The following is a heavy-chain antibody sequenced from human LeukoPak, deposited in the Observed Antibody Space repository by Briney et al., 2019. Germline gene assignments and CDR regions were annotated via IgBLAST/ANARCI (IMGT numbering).Heavy chain of an antibody. CDR1: GGTFSSYA. V-gene: IGHV1-69*04. Sequence: GASVKVSCKAAGGTFSSYAISWVRQSPGQGLEWMGRIIPILGIANYAQKFQGRVTITADKSTSTAYMELSSLRSEDTAVYYCARVDDYDDYWGQGTLVTVSS. CDR3: ARVDDYDDY. CDR2: IIPILGIA. J-gene: IGHJ4*02.